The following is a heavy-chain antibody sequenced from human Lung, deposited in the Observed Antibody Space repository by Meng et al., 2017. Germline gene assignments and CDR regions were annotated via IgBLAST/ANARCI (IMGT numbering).Heavy chain of an antibody. CDR3: ARGQKGYFDL. V-gene: IGHV4-30-4*01. CDR2: IYNSGST. CDR1: GGSISSSNYY. J-gene: IGHJ2*01. Sequence: QVHVQASGPGLVKPSQPLSLTCTVSGGSISSSNYYWSWIRQPPGKGLEWSGHIYNSGSTYYNPSLKSRITISVDTSKNQFSLKLSSVTAADTAVYYCARGQKGYFDLWGRGTLVTVSS.